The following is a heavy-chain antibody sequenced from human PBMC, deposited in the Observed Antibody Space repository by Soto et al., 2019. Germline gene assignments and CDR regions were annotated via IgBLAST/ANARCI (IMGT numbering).Heavy chain of an antibody. J-gene: IGHJ4*02. Sequence: SGGSLRLSCAASGFTFSNYWMLWIRQAPGKGLVWVSRINIDGSTTTYGDSVKGRLTISRDNAKNTLYLQMNSLRADDTAVYYCARDYYGSPDYWGQGTLVTVSS. V-gene: IGHV3-74*01. D-gene: IGHD3-10*01. CDR2: INIDGSTT. CDR3: ARDYYGSPDY. CDR1: GFTFSNYW.